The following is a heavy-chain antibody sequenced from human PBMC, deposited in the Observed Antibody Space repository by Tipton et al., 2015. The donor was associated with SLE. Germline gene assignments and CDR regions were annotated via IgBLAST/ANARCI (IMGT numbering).Heavy chain of an antibody. CDR2: IYSGGNT. D-gene: IGHD3-10*01. CDR1: GFTVSSEY. J-gene: IGHJ3*02. V-gene: IGHV3-53*05. Sequence: SLRLSCAASGFTVSSEYMSWVRQAPGKGLEWVSLIYSGGNTYYGDSVKGRFTISRDNSKNTLYLQMNSLRAEDTAVYYCARWFRELDAFDIWGQGTMVTVSS. CDR3: ARWFRELDAFDI.